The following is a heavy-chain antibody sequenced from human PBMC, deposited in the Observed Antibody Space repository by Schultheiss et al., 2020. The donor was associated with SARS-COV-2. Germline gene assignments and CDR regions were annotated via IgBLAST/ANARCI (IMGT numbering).Heavy chain of an antibody. CDR2: IWYDGSNK. D-gene: IGHD1-26*01. CDR1: GFTFSSYG. CDR3: ARDFEATGVYYYYYGMDV. Sequence: GGSLRLSCAASGFTFSSYGMHWVRQAPGKGLEWVAVIWYDGSNKYYADSVKGRFTISRDNSKNTLYLQMNSLRAEDTAVYYCARDFEATGVYYYYYGMDVWGQGTTVTVSS. J-gene: IGHJ6*02. V-gene: IGHV3-33*01.